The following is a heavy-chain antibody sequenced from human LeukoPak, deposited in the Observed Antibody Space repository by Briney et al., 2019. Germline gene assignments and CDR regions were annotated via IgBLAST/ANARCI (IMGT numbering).Heavy chain of an antibody. CDR2: ISYDGSNK. J-gene: IGHJ4*02. D-gene: IGHD6-19*01. CDR3: ARDRVSGPYGAIDY. V-gene: IGHV3-30-3*01. Sequence: GGSLRLSCAASGFTFSSYAMNWVRQAPGKGLEWVAVISYDGSNKYYADSVKGRFTISRDNSKNTLYLQMNSLRAEDTAVYYCARDRVSGPYGAIDYWGQGTLVTVSS. CDR1: GFTFSSYA.